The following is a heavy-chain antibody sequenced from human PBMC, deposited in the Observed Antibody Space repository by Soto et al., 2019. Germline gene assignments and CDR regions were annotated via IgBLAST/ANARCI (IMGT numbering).Heavy chain of an antibody. CDR2: ISSSSSYI. J-gene: IGHJ6*01. Sequence: GGSLRLTCAASGFTFSSYNMNWVRQAPGKGLEWVSSISSSSSYIYYADSVKGRFTISRDNAKNSLYLQMNSLRAEDTAVYYCDRYHHYCMDFWGQGTTVTGSS. CDR3: DRYHHYCMDF. CDR1: GFTFSSYN. V-gene: IGHV3-21*01.